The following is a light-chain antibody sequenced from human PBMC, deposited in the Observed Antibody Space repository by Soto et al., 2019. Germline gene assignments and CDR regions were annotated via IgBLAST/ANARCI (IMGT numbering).Light chain of an antibody. V-gene: IGKV1-33*01. CDR3: QQYVDLPPT. J-gene: IGKJ4*01. CDR1: QDINNY. Sequence: DIQMTQSPSSLSASVGDRVTISCQASQDINNYLNWYQQKPGKAPKLLIYDASKLETGVPSRFSGSGSGTDFTFTISSLQPEDIATYYCQQYVDLPPTFGGGTKVKIK. CDR2: DAS.